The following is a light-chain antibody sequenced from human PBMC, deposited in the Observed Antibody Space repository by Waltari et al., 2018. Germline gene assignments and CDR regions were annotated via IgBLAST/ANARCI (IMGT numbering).Light chain of an antibody. V-gene: IGKV3-15*01. CDR3: QQYNRWPPGT. CDR2: HAS. J-gene: IGKJ1*01. CDR1: QTIGSN. Sequence: TVVTQSPVTLPVSPGERATLSCRTSQTIGSNLAWYQQRPGQAPRLLIYHASTRATGIPARFSGSGSETEFTLTISSLQSEDFAVYYCQQYNRWPPGTFGQGTKVEV.